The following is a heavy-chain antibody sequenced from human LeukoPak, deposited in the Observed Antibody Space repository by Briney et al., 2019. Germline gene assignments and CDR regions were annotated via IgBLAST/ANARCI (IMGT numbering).Heavy chain of an antibody. J-gene: IGHJ4*02. D-gene: IGHD3-22*01. V-gene: IGHV1-69*04. CDR2: IIPILGIA. CDR3: ARGSHSSGFDY. CDR1: GGTFSSYA. Sequence: SVKVSCKASGGTFSSYAISWVRQAPGQGLEWMGRIIPILGIANYAQKFQGRVTITADKSTSTAYMELSSLRSEDTAVYYCARGSHSSGFDYWGQGTLVTVSS.